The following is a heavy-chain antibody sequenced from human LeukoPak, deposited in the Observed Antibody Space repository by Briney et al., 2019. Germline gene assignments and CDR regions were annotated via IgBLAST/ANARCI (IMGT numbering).Heavy chain of an antibody. CDR1: GYTFSSAL. J-gene: IGHJ5*01. CDR3: SKGGEVDDGVFES. Sequence: GGSLLLACAASGYTFSSALRTTGRQAPGKGLEWVSTIRANGGGTHYAESLRGRFTISRDNSKSTVYLQMNSLSAEDTAIYYCSKGGEVDDGVFESWGQGTLVTVSS. D-gene: IGHD3-16*01. CDR2: IRANGGGT. V-gene: IGHV3-23*01.